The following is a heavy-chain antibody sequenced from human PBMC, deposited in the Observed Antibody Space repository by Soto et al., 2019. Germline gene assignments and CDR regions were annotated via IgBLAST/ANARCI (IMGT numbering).Heavy chain of an antibody. V-gene: IGHV3-23*01. J-gene: IGHJ4*02. CDR2: ITGSGDTT. Sequence: EVQLLESGGGLVQPGGSLRLSCAASGFTFTSYAMSWVRQAPGKGLEWVSTITGSGDTTYYADSVKGRFTISRDNSKNALILLMNGLRAVDSGVYYSLAYIAATIHSLQYWGQGTLVTVSS. D-gene: IGHD5-12*01. CDR3: LAYIAATIHSLQY. CDR1: GFTFTSYA.